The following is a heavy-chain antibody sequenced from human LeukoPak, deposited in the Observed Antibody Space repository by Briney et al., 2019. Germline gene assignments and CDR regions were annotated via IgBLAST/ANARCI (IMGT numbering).Heavy chain of an antibody. J-gene: IGHJ4*02. D-gene: IGHD5-18*01. CDR1: GFTFSSYA. CDR3: ARESNTAIDY. V-gene: IGHV3-30-3*01. Sequence: GGSLRLSCAASGFTFSSYAMHWVRQAPGKGLEWVAVISHDGSNRYYADSVKGRFTISRDNSKNTLYLQMNSLRAEDTAVYYCARESNTAIDYWGQGTLVTVSS. CDR2: ISHDGSNR.